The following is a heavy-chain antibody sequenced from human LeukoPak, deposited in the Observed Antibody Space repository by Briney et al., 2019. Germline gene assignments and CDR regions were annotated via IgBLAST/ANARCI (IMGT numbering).Heavy chain of an antibody. V-gene: IGHV3-30*18. J-gene: IGHJ3*02. CDR1: GFTFSSYG. CDR2: ISYDGSNK. CDR3: AKRARYFDPDAFDI. D-gene: IGHD3-9*01. Sequence: GGSLRLSCAASGFTFSSYGMHWVRQAPGKGLEWVAVISYDGSNKYYADSVKGRFTISRDNSKNTLYLQMNSLRAEDTAVYYCAKRARYFDPDAFDIWGQGTMVTVSS.